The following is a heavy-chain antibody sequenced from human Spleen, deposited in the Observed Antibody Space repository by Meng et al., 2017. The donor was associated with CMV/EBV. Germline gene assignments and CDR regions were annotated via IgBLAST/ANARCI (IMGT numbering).Heavy chain of an antibody. CDR3: ARDNNWGPDY. V-gene: IGHV1-2*02. CDR1: GYRFRSYG. J-gene: IGHJ4*02. CDR2: IHPHRGDT. Sequence: ASVKVSCKTSGYRFRSYGISWIRQAPGQGLEWMGWIHPHRGDTNYAQQFQGRVTLTRDTSINTGYMELTRLTSDDTAVYYCARDNNWGPDYWGQGTLVTVSS. D-gene: IGHD7-27*01.